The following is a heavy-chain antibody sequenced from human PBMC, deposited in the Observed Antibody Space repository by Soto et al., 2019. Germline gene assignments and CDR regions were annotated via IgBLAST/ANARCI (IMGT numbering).Heavy chain of an antibody. CDR2: IYYSGST. CDR1: GGSISTYGYY. J-gene: IGHJ5*02. V-gene: IGHV4-39*01. D-gene: IGHD6-19*01. Sequence: SETLSLTCIVYGGSISTYGYYWGWIRQPPGKGLEWIGSIYYSGSTYYNPSLKSRVTISLDTSKNQFSLKLSSVTAADTAVYYCARHLAVTGKGDWFDPWGQGILVAVS. CDR3: ARHLAVTGKGDWFDP.